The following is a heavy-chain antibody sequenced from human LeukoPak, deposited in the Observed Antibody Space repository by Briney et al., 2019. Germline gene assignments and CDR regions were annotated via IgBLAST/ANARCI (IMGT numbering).Heavy chain of an antibody. CDR2: IYTSGST. CDR3: AREGCSSTSCYGLGFYGMDV. CDR1: GGSISSGSYY. J-gene: IGHJ6*02. V-gene: IGHV4-61*02. Sequence: SQTLSLTCTVSGGSISSGSYYWSWIRQPAGKGLEWIGRIYTSGSTNYNPSLKSRVTISVDTSKNQFSLKLSSVTAADTAVYYWAREGCSSTSCYGLGFYGMDVWGQGTTVTVSS. D-gene: IGHD2-2*01.